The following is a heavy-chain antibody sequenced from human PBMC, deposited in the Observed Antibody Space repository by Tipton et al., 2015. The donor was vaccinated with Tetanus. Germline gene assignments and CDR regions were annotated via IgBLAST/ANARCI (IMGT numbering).Heavy chain of an antibody. CDR3: ARGIGSGGYYPFDY. D-gene: IGHD3-22*01. J-gene: IGHJ4*02. Sequence: SLRLSCVASGFTFSMFSMNWVRQAPGKGLEWVSYISGSSDSIYYADSVKGRFTVSRDNSKNTLFLEMNSLRVEDTAVYYCARGIGSGGYYPFDYWGQGTLVTVSS. CDR1: GFTFSMFS. CDR2: ISGSSDSI. V-gene: IGHV3-48*01.